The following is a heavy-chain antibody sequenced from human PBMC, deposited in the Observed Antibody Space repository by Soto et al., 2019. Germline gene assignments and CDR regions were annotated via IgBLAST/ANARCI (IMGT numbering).Heavy chain of an antibody. Sequence: GGSLRLSCAASGFTFSSYAMHWVRQAPGKGLEWVAVISYDGSNKYYADSVKGRFTISRDNSKNTLYLQMNSLRAEDTAVYYCARSGTQMATINLDYWGQGTLVTVSS. CDR2: ISYDGSNK. V-gene: IGHV3-30-3*01. CDR3: ARSGTQMATINLDY. D-gene: IGHD5-12*01. J-gene: IGHJ4*02. CDR1: GFTFSSYA.